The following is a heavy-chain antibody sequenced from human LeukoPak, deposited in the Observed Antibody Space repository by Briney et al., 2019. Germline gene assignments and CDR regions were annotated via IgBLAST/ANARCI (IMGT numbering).Heavy chain of an antibody. CDR3: ARAQTYCGDDCYVYYFDY. CDR2: INLNSGGT. Sequence: ASVKVSCKASGYTFTGYYMHWVRQAPGQGLEWMGWINLNSGGTNYAQKFQGKVTMTRDTSISTAYMEVTSLRSDDTAVYYCARAQTYCGDDCYVYYFDYWGQGTLVTVSS. J-gene: IGHJ4*02. V-gene: IGHV1-2*02. D-gene: IGHD2-21*01. CDR1: GYTFTGYY.